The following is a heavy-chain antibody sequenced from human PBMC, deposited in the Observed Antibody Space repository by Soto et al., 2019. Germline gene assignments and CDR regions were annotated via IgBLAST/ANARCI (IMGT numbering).Heavy chain of an antibody. CDR3: ARGVAVVVTAYFDY. CDR1: GGSISSGGYS. D-gene: IGHD2-21*02. J-gene: IGHJ4*02. V-gene: IGHV4-30-2*01. Sequence: QLQLQESGSGLVKPSQTLSLTCAVSGGSISSGGYSWSWIRQPPGKGLEWIGYIYHSGSTYYNPFLQSRVTISVDRSKNQFSLKLSSVTAADTAVYYCARGVAVVVTAYFDYWGQGTLVTVSS. CDR2: IYHSGST.